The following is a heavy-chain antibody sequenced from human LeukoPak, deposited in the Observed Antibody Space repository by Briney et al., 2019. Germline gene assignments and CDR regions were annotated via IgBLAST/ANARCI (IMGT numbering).Heavy chain of an antibody. CDR2: IYYSGST. Sequence: SETLSLTCTVSGGSISSSSYYWSWIRRPPGKGLEWIAYIYYSGSTDYNPSLKSRVTISLDTSKNQFSLKLSSVTAADTAVYYCARHDPIVGTPDAFDIWGQGTMVTVSS. CDR3: ARHDPIVGTPDAFDI. J-gene: IGHJ3*02. CDR1: GGSISSSSYY. D-gene: IGHD1-26*01. V-gene: IGHV4-61*05.